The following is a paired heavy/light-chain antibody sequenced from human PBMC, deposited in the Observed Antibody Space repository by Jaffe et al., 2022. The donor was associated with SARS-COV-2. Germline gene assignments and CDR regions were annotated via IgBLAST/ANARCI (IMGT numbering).Light chain of an antibody. J-gene: IGKJ2*01. Sequence: DIQMTQSPSSLSASVGDRVTITCQASQDISNYLNWYQQKPGKAPKLLIYDASNLETGVPSRFSGSGSGTDFTFTISSLQPEDIATYYCQQYDNFMYTFGQGTKLEIK. CDR3: QQYDNFMYT. V-gene: IGKV1-33*01. CDR2: DAS. CDR1: QDISNY.
Heavy chain of an antibody. CDR3: ARGLHYDILTGYPSSPYYFDY. Sequence: QVQLQQWGAGLLKPSETLSLTCAVYGGSFSGYYWSWIRQPPGKGLEWIGEINHSGSTNYNPSLKSRVTISVDTSKNQFSLKLSSVTAADTAVYYCARGLHYDILTGYPSSPYYFDYWGQGTLVTVSS. CDR1: GGSFSGYY. J-gene: IGHJ4*02. CDR2: INHSGST. V-gene: IGHV4-34*01. D-gene: IGHD3-9*01.